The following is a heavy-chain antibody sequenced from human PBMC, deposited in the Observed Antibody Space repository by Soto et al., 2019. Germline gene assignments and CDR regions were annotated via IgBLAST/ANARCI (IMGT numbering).Heavy chain of an antibody. D-gene: IGHD4-17*01. CDR2: MKPKSGNT. V-gene: IGHV1-8*01. J-gene: IGHJ4*02. CDR1: GYTFTRYD. Sequence: APVKVSCQASGYTFTRYDINWVRQATGQGVEWMGWMKPKSGNTGYAQKVQGRVTMTRNTPIHTAYMELSSLSSEDTAWYYGASTLYGDTFAYWGQGTLVTVSS. CDR3: ASTLYGDTFAY.